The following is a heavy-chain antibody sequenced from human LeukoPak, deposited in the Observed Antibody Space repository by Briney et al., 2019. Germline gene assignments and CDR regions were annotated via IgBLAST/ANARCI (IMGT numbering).Heavy chain of an antibody. Sequence: GGSLRLSCAASGFTFSSYGMHWVRQAPGKGLEGVAFIRYDGSNKYYADSVKGRFTISRDNSKNTLYLQMNSLRAEDTAVYYCAKIGYCSGGSCKATLSSGIDYWGQGTLVTVSS. V-gene: IGHV3-30*02. CDR1: GFTFSSYG. CDR2: IRYDGSNK. J-gene: IGHJ4*02. CDR3: AKIGYCSGGSCKATLSSGIDY. D-gene: IGHD2-15*01.